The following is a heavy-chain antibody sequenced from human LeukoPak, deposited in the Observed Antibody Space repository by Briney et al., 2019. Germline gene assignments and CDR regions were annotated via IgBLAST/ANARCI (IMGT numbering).Heavy chain of an antibody. V-gene: IGHV3-13*01. CDR1: GFTFSSYD. CDR3: AKELPMITMVRGVICPLDY. Sequence: GGSLRLSCAASGFTFSSYDMHWVRQVTGKSLKWVSAIGATRDTYYADSVKGRFTISREDAKNSLYLQMNSLRAGDTAVYYCAKELPMITMVRGVICPLDYWGQGTPVTVSS. D-gene: IGHD3-10*01. CDR2: IGATRDT. J-gene: IGHJ4*02.